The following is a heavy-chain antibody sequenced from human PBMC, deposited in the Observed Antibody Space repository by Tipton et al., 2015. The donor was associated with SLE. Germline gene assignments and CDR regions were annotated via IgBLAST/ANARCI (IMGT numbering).Heavy chain of an antibody. CDR3: ARLAIAAAGGR. J-gene: IGHJ4*02. V-gene: IGHV4-61*09. Sequence: TLSLTCTVSGGSISSGSYYWIWIRQPAGKGLEWLGQMHNSGDSTYNPSLKRRVTMSVDTSKNQFSLKLSSVTAADTAVYYCARLAIAAAGGRWGQGTLVTVSS. CDR2: MHNSGDS. D-gene: IGHD6-13*01. CDR1: GGSISSGSYY.